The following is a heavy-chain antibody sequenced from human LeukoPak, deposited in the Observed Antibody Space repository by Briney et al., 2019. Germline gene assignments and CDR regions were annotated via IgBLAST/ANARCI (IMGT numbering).Heavy chain of an antibody. J-gene: IGHJ5*02. V-gene: IGHV4-59*01. Sequence: PSETLSLTCTVSGGSISSYYWSWIRQSPGKGREGIGYFYYSRSTNYIPYLKSRVPISVDTSKNQFSLKLSSVTAADTAVYYCARGVTGAAAGKWRFDPWGQGTLVTVSS. CDR3: ARGVTGAAAGKWRFDP. CDR1: GGSISSYY. D-gene: IGHD6-13*01. CDR2: FYYSRST.